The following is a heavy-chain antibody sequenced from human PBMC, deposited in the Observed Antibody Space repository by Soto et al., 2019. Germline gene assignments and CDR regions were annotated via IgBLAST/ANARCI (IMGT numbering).Heavy chain of an antibody. V-gene: IGHV4-31*03. J-gene: IGHJ6*02. CDR2: IYYSGST. D-gene: IGHD6-6*01. CDR3: ARDSSVAARPGPYGMDV. Sequence: QVQLQESGPGLVKPSQTLSLTCTVSGGSISSGGYYWSWIRQHPGKGLEWIGYIYYSGSTYYNPSLKSRVTISVDTSKNQFSLKLSSVTAADTAVYYCARDSSVAARPGPYGMDVWGQGTTVTVSS. CDR1: GGSISSGGYY.